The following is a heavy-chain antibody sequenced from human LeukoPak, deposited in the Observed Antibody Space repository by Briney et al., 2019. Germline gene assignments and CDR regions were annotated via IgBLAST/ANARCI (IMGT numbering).Heavy chain of an antibody. CDR3: ARGIAAAGAYYYYYYMDV. V-gene: IGHV1-69*05. D-gene: IGHD6-13*01. J-gene: IGHJ6*03. Sequence: SSVKVSCKASGGTFSSYAISWVRQAPGQGLEWMGGIIPIFGTANYAQKFQGRVTITTDEPTSTAYMELSSLRSEDTAVYYCARGIAAAGAYYYYYYMDVWGKGTTVTVSS. CDR2: IIPIFGTA. CDR1: GGTFSSYA.